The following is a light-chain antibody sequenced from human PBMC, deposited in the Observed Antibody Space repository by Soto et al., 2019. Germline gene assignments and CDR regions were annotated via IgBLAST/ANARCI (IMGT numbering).Light chain of an antibody. CDR1: SSDVGGYNY. Sequence: QSVLTQPASVSGSPGQSITISCTGTSSDVGGYNYVSWYQQHPGKVPKLMIYGVSNRPSWVSKRFSGYKSGNTASLTISGLQAEDEADYYCSSYSSSSTRVFGGGTKLTVL. J-gene: IGLJ3*02. V-gene: IGLV2-14*01. CDR2: GVS. CDR3: SSYSSSSTRV.